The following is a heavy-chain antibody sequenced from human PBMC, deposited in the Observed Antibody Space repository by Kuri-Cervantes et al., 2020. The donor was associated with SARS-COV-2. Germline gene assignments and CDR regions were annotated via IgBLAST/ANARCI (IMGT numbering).Heavy chain of an antibody. D-gene: IGHD3-10*01. J-gene: IGHJ4*02. CDR2: IRYDGSNK. Sequence: GSLRLSCAASGFTFSSYGMHWVHQLPGKGLEWVAFIRYDGSNKYYADSVKGRFTISRDNSKNTLYLQMNSLRAEDTAVYYCAKMGGNYYGSGSHDYWGQGTLVTVSS. V-gene: IGHV3-30*02. CDR1: GFTFSSYG. CDR3: AKMGGNYYGSGSHDY.